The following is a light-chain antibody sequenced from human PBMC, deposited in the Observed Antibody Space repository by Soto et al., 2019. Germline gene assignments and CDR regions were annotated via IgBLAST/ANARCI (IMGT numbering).Light chain of an antibody. CDR1: SGDVGSYNY. Sequence: QSALTQPASVSGSPGQSITISCTGTSGDVGSYNYVSGYQQHPGKAPKLMIYDVSDRPSGVSNRFSGSKSGNTASLTISGLQAEDEANYYCSSYTTSNTLVFGGGTKLTVL. CDR3: SSYTTSNTLV. J-gene: IGLJ2*01. V-gene: IGLV2-14*03. CDR2: DVS.